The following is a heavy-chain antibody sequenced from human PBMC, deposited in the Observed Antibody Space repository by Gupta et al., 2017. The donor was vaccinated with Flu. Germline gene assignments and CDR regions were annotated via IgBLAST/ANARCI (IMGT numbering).Heavy chain of an antibody. Sequence: FTFDDYAMHWVRQAPGKGLEWVSGISWNSGSIGYADSVKGRFTISRDNAKNSLYLQMNSLRAEDTALYYCVRFMAMDVWGQGTTVTVSS. CDR3: VRFMAMDV. V-gene: IGHV3-9*01. D-gene: IGHD3-16*01. J-gene: IGHJ6*02. CDR2: ISWNSGSI. CDR1: FTFDDYA.